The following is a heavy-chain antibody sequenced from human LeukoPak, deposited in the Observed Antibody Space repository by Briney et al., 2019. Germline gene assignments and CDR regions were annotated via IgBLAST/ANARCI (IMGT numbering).Heavy chain of an antibody. D-gene: IGHD6-13*01. CDR3: ARTLIAAASYGYGMDV. CDR2: IYYSGST. V-gene: IGHV4-31*11. J-gene: IGHJ6*02. CDR1: GGSFSGYY. Sequence: SETLSLTCAVYGGSFSGYYWSWIRQHPGKGLEWIGYIYYSGSTYYNPSLKSRVTISVDTSKNQFSLKLSSVTAADTAVYYCARTLIAAASYGYGMDVWGQGTTVTVSS.